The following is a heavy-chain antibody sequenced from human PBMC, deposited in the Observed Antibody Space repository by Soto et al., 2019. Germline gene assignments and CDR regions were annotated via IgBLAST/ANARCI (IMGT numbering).Heavy chain of an antibody. V-gene: IGHV1-18*01. J-gene: IGHJ4*02. CDR3: VRDRPSAAPFFDS. CDR2: ISTSNGHT. D-gene: IGHD6-25*01. CDR1: GYAFNTYG. Sequence: QDQLIQSGAEVKRPGASLKVSCRASGYAFNTYGVSWVRQAPGQGLEWVGWISTSNGHTNFAQNFQGRDTLTTDTSTSTAYMELRSLTSYDTAVYYCVRDRPSAAPFFDSWGQGNHGPVS.